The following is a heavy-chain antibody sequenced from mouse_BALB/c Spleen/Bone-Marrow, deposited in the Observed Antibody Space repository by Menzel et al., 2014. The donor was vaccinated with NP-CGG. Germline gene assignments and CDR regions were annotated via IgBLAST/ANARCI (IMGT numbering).Heavy chain of an antibody. CDR3: ARGGYGNVDYAMDY. V-gene: IGHV1-14*01. D-gene: IGHD2-10*02. CDR1: GYTFTSYV. CDR2: INPYNDGT. J-gene: IGHJ4*01. Sequence: EVKLMESGPELVKPGASVKMSCKASGYTFTSYVMHWVKQKPGRGLEWIGYINPYNDGTKYNEKFKGKATLTSDKSSSTAYMELSSLTSEDSAVYYCARGGYGNVDYAMDYWGQGTSVTVSS.